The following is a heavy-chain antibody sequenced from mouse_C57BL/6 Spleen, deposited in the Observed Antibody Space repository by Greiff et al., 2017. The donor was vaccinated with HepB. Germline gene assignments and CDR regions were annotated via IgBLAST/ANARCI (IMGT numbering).Heavy chain of an antibody. CDR2: ISNGGGST. CDR1: GFTFSDYY. CDR3: ASPYGSSYDRYAMDY. J-gene: IGHJ4*01. V-gene: IGHV5-12*01. Sequence: EVQRVESGGGLVQPGGSLKLSCAASGFTFSDYYMYWVRQTPEKRLEWVAYISNGGGSTYYPDTVKGRFTISRDNAKNTLYLQMSRLKSEDTAMYYCASPYGSSYDRYAMDYWGQGTSVTVSS. D-gene: IGHD1-1*01.